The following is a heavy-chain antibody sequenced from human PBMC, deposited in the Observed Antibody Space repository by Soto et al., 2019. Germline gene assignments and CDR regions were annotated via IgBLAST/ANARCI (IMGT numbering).Heavy chain of an antibody. CDR3: ARQFDSSGWYYYYYGMDV. CDR1: GFTFSSFG. V-gene: IGHV3-30*03. J-gene: IGHJ6*02. Sequence: QVQLVESGGDVVQPGRSLRLSCAASGFTFSSFGMHWVRQAPGKGLEWVAIISYDGNNKYYADSVQGRFTISRDNSKNTLYLQMNSLRAEDTAVYYCARQFDSSGWYYYYYGMDVWGQGTTVTVSS. CDR2: ISYDGNNK. D-gene: IGHD6-19*01.